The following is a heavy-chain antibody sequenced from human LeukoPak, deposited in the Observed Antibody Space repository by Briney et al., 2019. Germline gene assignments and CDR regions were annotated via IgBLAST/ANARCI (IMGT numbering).Heavy chain of an antibody. J-gene: IGHJ3*02. CDR1: GFTVSSNY. Sequence: QPGGSLRLSCAASGFTVSSNYMSWVRQAPGKGLEWVSVIYSGGSTYYADSVKGRFTISRDNSKNTLYFQMNSLSAEDTAAYYCARDAEGIDAFDIWGQGTMVTVSS. V-gene: IGHV3-66*01. CDR3: ARDAEGIDAFDI. CDR2: IYSGGST.